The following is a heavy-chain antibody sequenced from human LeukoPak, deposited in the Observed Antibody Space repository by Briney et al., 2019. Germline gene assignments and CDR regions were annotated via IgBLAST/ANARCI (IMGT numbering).Heavy chain of an antibody. CDR1: GGTFSRNT. CDR2: IIPILGTA. CDR3: ARDPATVGSSEFDY. J-gene: IGHJ4*02. V-gene: IGHV1-69*08. Sequence: GASVKVSCKASGGTFSRNTISWVRQAPGQGLEWMGRIIPILGTANYAQKFQGRVTITADKPTSTAYMELSSLRSEDTAVYYCARDPATVGSSEFDYWGQGTLVTVSS. D-gene: IGHD1-26*01.